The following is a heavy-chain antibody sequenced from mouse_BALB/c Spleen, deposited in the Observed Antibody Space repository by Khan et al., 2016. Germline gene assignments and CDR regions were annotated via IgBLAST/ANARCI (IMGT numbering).Heavy chain of an antibody. J-gene: IGHJ3*01. CDR3: ALDGSWFAY. Sequence: VQLQQSGAELVRPGALVKLSCKASGFNIKDYYMHWVKQRPEQGLEWIGWIDPENGNTIYDPKFQGKASITADTSSNKAYLQLSSLTSDDTAVYYCALDGSWFAYWGQGTLVTVSA. CDR1: GFNIKDYY. D-gene: IGHD2-3*01. CDR2: IDPENGNT. V-gene: IGHV14-1*02.